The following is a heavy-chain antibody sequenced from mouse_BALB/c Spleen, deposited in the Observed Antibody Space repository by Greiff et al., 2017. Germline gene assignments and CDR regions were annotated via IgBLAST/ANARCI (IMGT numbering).Heavy chain of an antibody. CDR1: GFTFTDYY. CDR3: ARASSLLSEDY. CDR2: IRNKANGYTT. V-gene: IGHV7-3*02. D-gene: IGHD2-10*01. J-gene: IGHJ2*01. Sequence: EVKLMESGGGLVQPGGSLRLSCATSGFTFTDYYMSWVRQPPGKALEWLGFIRNKANGYTTEYSASVKGRFTISRDNSQSILYLQMNTLRAEDSATYYCARASSLLSEDYWGQGTTLTVSS.